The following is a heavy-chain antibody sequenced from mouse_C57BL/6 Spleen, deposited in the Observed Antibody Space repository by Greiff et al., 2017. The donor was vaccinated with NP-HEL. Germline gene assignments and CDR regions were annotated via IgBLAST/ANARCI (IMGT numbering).Heavy chain of an antibody. CDR1: GYSITSCYY. CDR2: ISYDGSN. D-gene: IGHD2-4*01. V-gene: IGHV3-6*01. J-gene: IGHJ2*01. Sequence: VQLQQSGPGLVKPSQSLSLTCSVTGYSITSCYYWNWIRQFPGNNLEWMVYISYDGSNNYNPSLKNRIPITRDTSKNQFFLKLKSVTTEDTATYYCARVNYDYDGYFDYWGKGTTLTVSS. CDR3: ARVNYDYDGYFDY.